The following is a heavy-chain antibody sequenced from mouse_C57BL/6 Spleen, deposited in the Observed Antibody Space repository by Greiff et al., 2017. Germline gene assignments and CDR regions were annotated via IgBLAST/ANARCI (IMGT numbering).Heavy chain of an antibody. CDR1: GYTFTSYW. D-gene: IGHD2-2*01. V-gene: IGHV1-7*01. J-gene: IGHJ2*01. CDR3: AREMVTAEGWYYFAY. Sequence: QVQLQQSGAELAKPGASVKLSCKASGYTFTSYWLHWVKQRPGQGLEWIGYINPISGYTKYNQKFKDKATLTADKSSSTAYMQLSSLTYEDSAVYYCAREMVTAEGWYYFAYWGQGTTLTVSS. CDR2: INPISGYT.